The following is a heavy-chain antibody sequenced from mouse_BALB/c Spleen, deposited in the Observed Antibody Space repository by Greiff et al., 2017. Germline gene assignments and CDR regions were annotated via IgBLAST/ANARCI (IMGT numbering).Heavy chain of an antibody. Sequence: VQLVESGPELVKPGASVKISCKASGYSFTSYYIHWVKQRPGQGLEWIGWIFPGSGNTKYNEKFKGKATLTADTSSSTAYMQLSSLTSEDSAVYFCARSITTVRFDYWGQGTTLTVSS. J-gene: IGHJ2*01. CDR1: GYSFTSYY. D-gene: IGHD1-1*01. V-gene: IGHV1-66*01. CDR2: IFPGSGNT. CDR3: ARSITTVRFDY.